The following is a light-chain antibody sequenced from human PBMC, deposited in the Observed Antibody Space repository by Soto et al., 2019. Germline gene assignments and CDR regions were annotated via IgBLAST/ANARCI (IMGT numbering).Light chain of an antibody. CDR1: QSVSSN. CDR3: QQYNNWPYT. J-gene: IGKJ2*01. CDR2: GAS. Sequence: EIVMTQSPDTLSVSPGERATLSCRASQSVSSNLAWYQQKPGQAPRLLIFGASTRATGIPARLSGSGSGTEFTLTISSRQSEDFAVYHCQQYNNWPYTFGQGTTLEIK. V-gene: IGKV3-15*01.